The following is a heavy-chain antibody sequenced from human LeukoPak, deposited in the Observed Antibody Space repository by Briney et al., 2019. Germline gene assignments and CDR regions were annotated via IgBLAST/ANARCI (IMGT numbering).Heavy chain of an antibody. Sequence: PGGSLRLSCAASGFSVSTFYMSWVRQAPGKGLEWVSVLYTAGPTYYADSVQGRFTISRVNSKNTLFLQMDNLRADDTATYYCARSGPSVLWSKSFDYWGQGALVTVSS. J-gene: IGHJ4*02. V-gene: IGHV3-66*01. CDR3: ARSGPSVLWSKSFDY. CDR2: LYTAGPT. CDR1: GFSVSTFY. D-gene: IGHD3-10*01.